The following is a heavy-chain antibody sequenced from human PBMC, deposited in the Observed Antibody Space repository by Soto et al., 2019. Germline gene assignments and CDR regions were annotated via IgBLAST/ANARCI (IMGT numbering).Heavy chain of an antibody. V-gene: IGHV4-39*01. Sequence: SETLSLTCTVSGGSISSSSYYWGWIRQPPGKGLEWIGSIYYSGSTYYNPSLKSRVTISVDTSKNQFSLKLSSVTAADTAVYYCARPLTFSLFDYWGQGTLVTVSS. CDR2: IYYSGST. CDR1: GGSISSSSYY. D-gene: IGHD7-27*01. CDR3: ARPLTFSLFDY. J-gene: IGHJ4*02.